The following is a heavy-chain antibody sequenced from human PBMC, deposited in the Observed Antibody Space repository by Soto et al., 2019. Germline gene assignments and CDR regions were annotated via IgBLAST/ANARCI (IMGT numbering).Heavy chain of an antibody. CDR1: GCSISSSNW. V-gene: IGHV4-4*02. J-gene: IGHJ4*02. CDR2: IYHSGST. Sequence: SETLSLTCAVSGCSISSSNWWSWVRQPPGKGLEWIGEIYHSGSTNYNPSLKSRVTISVDKSKNQFSLKLSSVTAADTAVYYCARDLAPFSSHFDYWGQGTLVTVSS. D-gene: IGHD6-13*01. CDR3: ARDLAPFSSHFDY.